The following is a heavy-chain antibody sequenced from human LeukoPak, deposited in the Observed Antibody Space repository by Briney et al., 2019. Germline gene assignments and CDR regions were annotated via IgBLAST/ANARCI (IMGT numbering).Heavy chain of an antibody. CDR2: ISSSSSYI. CDR3: ARDQTATNYYDSSGYYWNAFDI. V-gene: IGHV3-21*01. D-gene: IGHD3-22*01. J-gene: IGHJ3*02. Sequence: PGGSLRLSCAASGFTFSSYSMNWVRQAPGKGLECVSSISSSSSYIYYADSVKGRFTISRDNAKNSLYLQMNSLRAEDTAVYYCARDQTATNYYDSSGYYWNAFDIWGQGTMVTVSS. CDR1: GFTFSSYS.